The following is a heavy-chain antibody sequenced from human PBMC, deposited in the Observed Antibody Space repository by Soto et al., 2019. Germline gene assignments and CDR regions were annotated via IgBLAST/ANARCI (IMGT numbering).Heavy chain of an antibody. V-gene: IGHV1-3*01. CDR3: ARTLVGATPADY. CDR2: INAGNGNT. J-gene: IGHJ4*02. D-gene: IGHD1-26*01. Sequence: ASVKVSCKASGYTFTTYAMHWVRQAPGQRLEWMGWINAGNGNTKYSQKFQGRVTITRDTSASTAYMELSSLRSEDTAVYYCARTLVGATPADYWGQGTLVTVSS. CDR1: GYTFTTYA.